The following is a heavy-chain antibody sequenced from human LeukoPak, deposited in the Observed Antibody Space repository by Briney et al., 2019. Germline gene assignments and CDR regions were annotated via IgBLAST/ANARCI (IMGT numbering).Heavy chain of an antibody. CDR2: ISGSGGRT. CDR3: AKEKYSSGFFDY. J-gene: IGHJ4*02. D-gene: IGHD6-19*01. Sequence: PGASLRLSCAASGFTFSSYAMSWVRQAPGKGLEWVSAISGSGGRTYYADSVKGRFTISRDNSKNTLYPQMNSLRAEDTAVYYCAKEKYSSGFFDYWGQGTLVTVSS. CDR1: GFTFSSYA. V-gene: IGHV3-23*01.